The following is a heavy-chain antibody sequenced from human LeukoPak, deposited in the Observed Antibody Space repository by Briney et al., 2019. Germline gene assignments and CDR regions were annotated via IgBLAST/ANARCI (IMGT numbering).Heavy chain of an antibody. CDR3: AKVGLSGSYFNWFDP. CDR2: ISWNSGSI. CDR1: GFTFNTYH. D-gene: IGHD1-26*01. Sequence: GGSLRLSCVASGFTFNTYHMNWVRQAPGKGLEWVSGISWNSGSIGYADSVKGRFTISRDNAKNSLYLQMNSLRAEDTALYYCAKVGLSGSYFNWFDPWGQGTLVTVSP. V-gene: IGHV3-9*01. J-gene: IGHJ5*02.